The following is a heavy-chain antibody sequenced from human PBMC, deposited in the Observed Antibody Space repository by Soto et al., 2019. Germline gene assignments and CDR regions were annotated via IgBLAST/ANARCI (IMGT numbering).Heavy chain of an antibody. D-gene: IGHD6-6*01. CDR1: GFTFSNYW. CDR3: ARIGYRSSSFDY. J-gene: IGHJ4*02. CDR2: LKQDGSEI. V-gene: IGHV3-7*01. Sequence: GGSLRLSCASSGFTFSNYWMILVRQAPGKGLEWVANLKQDGSEIDYMDSMKGRFTLSRDNAKNSLYLQMNSLRAEDTAVYYCARIGYRSSSFDYWGQGTLVTVSS.